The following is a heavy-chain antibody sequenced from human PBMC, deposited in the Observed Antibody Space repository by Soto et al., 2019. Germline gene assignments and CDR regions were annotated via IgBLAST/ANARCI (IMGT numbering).Heavy chain of an antibody. V-gene: IGHV3-74*01. CDR2: IHSDGSST. Sequence: PGVSLRLSCAAAGFPFSDYWMHWVRQAPGKGLVWVSRIHSDGSSTSYADSVKGRFTISRDNAKNTLYLQMNSLRAEDTAVYYCARARVVVPAAISYYFDYWGQGTLVTVSS. D-gene: IGHD2-2*01. J-gene: IGHJ4*02. CDR1: GFPFSDYW. CDR3: ARARVVVPAAISYYFDY.